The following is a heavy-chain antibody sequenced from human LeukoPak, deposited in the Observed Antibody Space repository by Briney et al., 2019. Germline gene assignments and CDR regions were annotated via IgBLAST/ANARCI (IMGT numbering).Heavy chain of an antibody. J-gene: IGHJ4*02. Sequence: SETLSLTCAVYGGSFSGYYWNWIRQPPGKGLEWIREINHSGSTNYNPSLKSRVTISVDMSKNQLSLQLSSVTAADTAVYYCTRHGDSGTYSYWGQGTLVTVSS. CDR1: GGSFSGYY. CDR3: TRHGDSGTYSY. V-gene: IGHV4-34*01. CDR2: INHSGST. D-gene: IGHD1-26*01.